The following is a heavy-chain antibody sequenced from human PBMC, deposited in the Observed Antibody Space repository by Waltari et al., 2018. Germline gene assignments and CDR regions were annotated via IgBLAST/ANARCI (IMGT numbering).Heavy chain of an antibody. CDR1: GGSISSSSYY. CDR2: IYYSGST. CDR3: ARDFGGGYYDSSGPDAFDI. D-gene: IGHD3-22*01. V-gene: IGHV4-39*02. J-gene: IGHJ3*02. Sequence: QLQLQESGPGLVKPSETLSLTCTVSGGSISSSSYYWGWIRQPPGKGLEWIGSIYYSGSTYYNPSLKSRVTISVDTSKNQFSLKLSSVTAADTAVYYCARDFGGGYYDSSGPDAFDIWGQGTMVTVSS.